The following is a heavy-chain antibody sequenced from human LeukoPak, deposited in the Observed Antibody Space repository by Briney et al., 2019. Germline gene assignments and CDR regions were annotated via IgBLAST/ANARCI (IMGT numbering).Heavy chain of an antibody. CDR3: AKDLGALIDIVVVVAATCDY. Sequence: TGGFLRLSCAASGFTFSSYAMSWVRQAPGKGLEWVSAISGSGGSTYYADSVKGRFTISRDNSKNTLYLQMNSLRAEDTAVYYCAKDLGALIDIVVVVAATCDYWGQGTLVTVSS. V-gene: IGHV3-23*01. CDR1: GFTFSSYA. J-gene: IGHJ4*02. CDR2: ISGSGGST. D-gene: IGHD2-15*01.